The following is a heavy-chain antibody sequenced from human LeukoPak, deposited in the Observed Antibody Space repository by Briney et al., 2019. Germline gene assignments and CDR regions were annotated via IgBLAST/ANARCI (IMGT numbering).Heavy chain of an antibody. CDR3: ARGDDSGYYDYFDY. V-gene: IGHV3-53*01. J-gene: IGHJ4*02. CDR1: AFTFSSYD. CDR2: IYTGGNT. D-gene: IGHD3-22*01. Sequence: PGGSLRHSCAVSAFTFSSYDMSWVRQAPGKGLEWFSTIYTGGNTYYAASVKGRFTISRDFSKNTVFLHMNSLRAEDTAMYYCARGDDSGYYDYFDYWGQGALVTVSS.